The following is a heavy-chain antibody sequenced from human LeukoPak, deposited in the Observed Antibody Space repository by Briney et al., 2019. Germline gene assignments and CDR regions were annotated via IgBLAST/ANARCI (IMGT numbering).Heavy chain of an antibody. Sequence: ASVKVSCKASGYTFTSYGISWVRQAPGRGLEWMGWISAYNGNTNYAQKLQGRVTMTTDTSTSTAYMELRSLRSDDTAVYYCARSMVRGVQGYYFDYWGQGTLVTVSS. CDR3: ARSMVRGVQGYYFDY. D-gene: IGHD3-10*01. J-gene: IGHJ4*02. CDR1: GYTFTSYG. CDR2: ISAYNGNT. V-gene: IGHV1-18*01.